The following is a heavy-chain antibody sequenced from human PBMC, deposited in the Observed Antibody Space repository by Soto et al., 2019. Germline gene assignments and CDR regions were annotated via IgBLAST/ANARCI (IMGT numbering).Heavy chain of an antibody. CDR2: IHYRGTT. D-gene: IGHD3-10*01. V-gene: IGHV4-59*01. J-gene: IGHJ4*02. CDR1: GGSISGYY. Sequence: PSETLSLTCTVSGGSISGYYWNWVRQPPGKGLEWIGYIHYRGTTKYNPSLKSRVTLSVDTSKDQFSLKLTSVTAADTAVYYCGRRVDDGLTDMWGQGTLVTVSS. CDR3: GRRVDDGLTDM.